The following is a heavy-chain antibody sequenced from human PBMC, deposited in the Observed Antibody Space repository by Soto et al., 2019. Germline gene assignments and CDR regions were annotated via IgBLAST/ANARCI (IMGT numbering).Heavy chain of an antibody. Sequence: ASVKASCKASGYTFTSYGISWVRQAPGQGLEWMGWISAYNGNTNYAQKLQGRVTMTTDTSTSTAYMELRSLRSDDTAVYYCARAQDILTGYYYNWFDPWGQGTLVTVSS. CDR2: ISAYNGNT. CDR3: ARAQDILTGYYYNWFDP. D-gene: IGHD3-9*01. J-gene: IGHJ5*02. CDR1: GYTFTSYG. V-gene: IGHV1-18*01.